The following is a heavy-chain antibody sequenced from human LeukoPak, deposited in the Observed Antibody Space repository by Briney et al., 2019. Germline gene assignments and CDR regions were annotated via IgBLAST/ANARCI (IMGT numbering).Heavy chain of an antibody. CDR1: GFTFSSYA. D-gene: IGHD3-22*01. CDR3: AKGAPYYYDSSGYYYSFGY. J-gene: IGHJ4*02. CDR2: ISGSGGST. Sequence: PGGSLRLSCAASGFTFSSYAMSWVRQAPGKGLEWLSAISGSGGSTYYADSVKGRFTISRDNSKNTLYLQMNSLRAEDTAVYYCAKGAPYYYDSSGYYYSFGYWGQGTLVTVSS. V-gene: IGHV3-23*01.